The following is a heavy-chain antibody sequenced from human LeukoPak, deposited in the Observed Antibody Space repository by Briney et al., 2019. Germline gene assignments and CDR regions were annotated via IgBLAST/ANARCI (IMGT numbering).Heavy chain of an antibody. CDR1: GGSISSYY. CDR3: ARQSRRHYDILTGYYIGEYYFDY. J-gene: IGHJ4*02. Sequence: SETLSLTCTVSGGSISSYYWSWIRQPPGKGLEWMGYIYYSGSTNYNPSLKSRVTISVDTSKNQFSLKLSSVTAADTAVYYCARQSRRHYDILTGYYIGEYYFDYWGQGTLVTVSS. V-gene: IGHV4-59*08. CDR2: IYYSGST. D-gene: IGHD3-9*01.